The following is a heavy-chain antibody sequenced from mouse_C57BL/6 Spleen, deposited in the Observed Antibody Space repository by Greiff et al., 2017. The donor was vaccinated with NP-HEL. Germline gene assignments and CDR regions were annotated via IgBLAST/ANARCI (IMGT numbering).Heavy chain of an antibody. CDR3: ARPRDGYYDHYFDY. CDR1: GFTFSDYG. D-gene: IGHD2-3*01. J-gene: IGHJ2*01. Sequence: DVMLVESGGGLVKPGGSLKLSCAASGFTFSDYGMHWVRQAPEKGLEWVAYISSGSSTIYYADTVKGRFTISRDNAKNTLFLQMTSLRSEDTAMYYCARPRDGYYDHYFDYWGQGTTLTVSS. CDR2: ISSGSSTI. V-gene: IGHV5-17*01.